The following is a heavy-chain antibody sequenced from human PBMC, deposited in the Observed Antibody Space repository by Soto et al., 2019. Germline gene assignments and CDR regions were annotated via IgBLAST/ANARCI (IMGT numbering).Heavy chain of an antibody. CDR1: GFTFSSYW. CDR3: VRYSRSVGGSYRPDY. CDR2: INSDGSIT. V-gene: IGHV3-74*01. D-gene: IGHD3-16*02. J-gene: IGHJ4*02. Sequence: GGSLRLSCAASGFTFSSYWMHWVRQVPEKGLVWVSRINSDGSITNYADAVKGRFTISRDNVKNTLYLQMNSLRAEDTAVYYCVRYSRSVGGSYRPDYWGQGTLVTVS.